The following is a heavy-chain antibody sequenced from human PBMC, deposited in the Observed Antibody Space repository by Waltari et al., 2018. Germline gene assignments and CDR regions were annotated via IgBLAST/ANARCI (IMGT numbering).Heavy chain of an antibody. V-gene: IGHV3-9*01. Sequence: EVQLVESGGGLAQPGRTLRLSCAASGFIFGDYAMHWVRQAPGKGLEWVSGISWSSGSIGYADSVKGRFTISRDNAKNSLYLQMHSLRTEDTAFYYCAKDTIAAIRGAFDVWGQGTMVTVSS. J-gene: IGHJ3*01. CDR2: ISWSSGSI. D-gene: IGHD6-13*01. CDR1: GFIFGDYA. CDR3: AKDTIAAIRGAFDV.